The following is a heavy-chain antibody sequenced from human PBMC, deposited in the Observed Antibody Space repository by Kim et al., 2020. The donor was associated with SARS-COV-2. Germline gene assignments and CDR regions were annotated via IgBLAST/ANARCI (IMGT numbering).Heavy chain of an antibody. CDR1: GFTFSSYS. V-gene: IGHV3-21*01. CDR2: ISSSSSYI. J-gene: IGHJ6*02. CDR3: GRSRQADSSGYYPIADYYYYYYGMDV. Sequence: GGSLRLSCAASGFTFSSYSMNWVRQAPGKGLEWVSSISSSSSYIYYADSVKGRFTISRDNAKNSLYLQMNSLRAEDTAVYYCGRSRQADSSGYYPIADYYYYYYGMDVWGQGTTVTVSS. D-gene: IGHD3-22*01.